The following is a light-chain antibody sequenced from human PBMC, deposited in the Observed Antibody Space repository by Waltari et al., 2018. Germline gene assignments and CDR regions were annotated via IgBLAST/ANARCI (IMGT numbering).Light chain of an antibody. J-gene: IGKJ3*01. Sequence: AIRMTQSPSSLSAYTGDRVTITCRASQGISSYLAWYQQKPGKAPKLLIYAASTLQSGVPSRFSGSGSGTDFTLTISCLQSEDFATYYCQQYYSYLFTFGPGTKVDIK. CDR1: QGISSY. CDR3: QQYYSYLFT. CDR2: AAS. V-gene: IGKV1-8*01.